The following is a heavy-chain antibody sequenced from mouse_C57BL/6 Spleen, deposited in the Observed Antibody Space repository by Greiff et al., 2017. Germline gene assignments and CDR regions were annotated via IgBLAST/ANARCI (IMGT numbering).Heavy chain of an antibody. CDR3: ARSYCNYVDYYV. Sequence: VKLQQPGAELVRPGSSVKLSCKASGYTFTSYWMHWVKQRPIKGLEWIGNIDPSDSDTHYNQKFKDKATLTVDKSSSTAYMQLSSLTSEYSAGYYCARSYCNYVDYYVWGTGTTVSVSS. J-gene: IGHJ1*03. CDR1: GYTFTSYW. D-gene: IGHD2-1*01. CDR2: IDPSDSDT. V-gene: IGHV1-52*01.